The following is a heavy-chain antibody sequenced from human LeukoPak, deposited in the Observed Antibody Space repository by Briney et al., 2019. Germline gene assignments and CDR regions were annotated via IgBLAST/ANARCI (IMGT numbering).Heavy chain of an antibody. V-gene: IGHV1-69*05. CDR3: ARQAEYSTSSLLGY. CDR2: IIPIFGTA. Sequence: SVKVSCKASGDTFSSYAISWVRQAPGQGLEWMGWIIPIFGTANYAQKFQGRVTITTDESTSTAYMELSSLRSEDTAVYYCARQAEYSTSSLLGYWGQGTLVTVSS. D-gene: IGHD6-6*01. J-gene: IGHJ4*02. CDR1: GDTFSSYA.